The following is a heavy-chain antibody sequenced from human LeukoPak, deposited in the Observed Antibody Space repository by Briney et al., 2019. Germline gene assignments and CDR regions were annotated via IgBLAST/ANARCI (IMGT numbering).Heavy chain of an antibody. CDR3: ARLTRRGYGDYVSLFDY. V-gene: IGHV4-59*01. Sequence: SETLSLTCTVSGVSISSYYWSWIRQPPGKGLEWIGYIYYSGSTNYNPSLKSRVTISVDTSKNQFSLKLSSVTAADTAVYYCARLTRRGYGDYVSLFDYWGQGTLVTVSS. CDR2: IYYSGST. D-gene: IGHD4-17*01. CDR1: GVSISSYY. J-gene: IGHJ4*02.